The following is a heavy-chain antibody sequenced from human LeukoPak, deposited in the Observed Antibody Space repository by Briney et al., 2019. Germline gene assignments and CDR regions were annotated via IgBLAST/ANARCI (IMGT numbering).Heavy chain of an antibody. V-gene: IGHV4-39*01. CDR2: IYYSGST. J-gene: IGHJ5*02. CDR1: GGSISSSSYY. Sequence: PSETLSLTCTASGGSISSSSYYWGWIRQPPGKGLEWIGSIYYSGSTYYNPSLKSRVTISVDTSKNQFSLKLSSVTAADTAVYYCASHGGFDPWGQGTLVTVSS. CDR3: ASHGGFDP.